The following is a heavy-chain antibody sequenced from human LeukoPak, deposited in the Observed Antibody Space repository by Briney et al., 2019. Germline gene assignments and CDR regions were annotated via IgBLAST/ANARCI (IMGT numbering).Heavy chain of an antibody. CDR3: ARDAGGELPQDNWFDP. CDR2: ISYDGSNK. V-gene: IGHV3-30-3*01. J-gene: IGHJ5*02. Sequence: PGGSLRLSCGASGFPFSSYAMLWVRQAPGKGLEWVAVISYDGSNKYYADSVKGRFTISRDNSKNTLYLQMNSLRAEDTAVYYCARDAGGELPQDNWFDPWGQGTLVTVSS. D-gene: IGHD1-26*01. CDR1: GFPFSSYA.